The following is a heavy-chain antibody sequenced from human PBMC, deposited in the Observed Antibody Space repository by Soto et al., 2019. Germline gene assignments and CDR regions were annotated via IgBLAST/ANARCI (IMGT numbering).Heavy chain of an antibody. J-gene: IGHJ4*02. Sequence: QITLKESGPTLVKPTQTLTLTCTFSGFSLSTSGVGVGWIRQPPGKALEWLAIVYWDDDRRYSPSLNSRLTIPKDTSKNQVVLTMTTIDPVDTARYDWAHSGVRYYCDYWGQGTLVTVSS. D-gene: IGHD3-3*01. CDR1: GFSLSTSGVG. CDR2: VYWDDDR. V-gene: IGHV2-5*02. CDR3: AHSGVRYYCDY.